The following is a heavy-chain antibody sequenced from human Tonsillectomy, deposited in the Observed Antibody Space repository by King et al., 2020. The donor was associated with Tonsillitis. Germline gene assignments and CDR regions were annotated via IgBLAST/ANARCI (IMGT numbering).Heavy chain of an antibody. Sequence: VQLVESGGGLVQPGGSLRLSCAASGFTFSSYAMSWVRQAPGKGLEWVSAIRGGGGSTHYADSVKDRFTISRDNSKNTLYLQMNSLRAEDTAVYYCAKDPGDYCFDYWGQGTLVTVSS. CDR3: AKDPGDYCFDY. CDR1: GFTFSSYA. D-gene: IGHD3-10*01. V-gene: IGHV3-23*04. J-gene: IGHJ4*02. CDR2: IRGGGGST.